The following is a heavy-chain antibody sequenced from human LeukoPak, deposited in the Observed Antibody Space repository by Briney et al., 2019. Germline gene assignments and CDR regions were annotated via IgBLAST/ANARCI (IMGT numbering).Heavy chain of an antibody. D-gene: IGHD1-1*01. CDR1: GGSMNSYY. V-gene: IGHV4-4*07. Sequence: SETLSLTCTVSGGSMNSYYWNWIRQPAGKGLEWIGRLYSSGSTNYNPSLKSRVTMSVDTSKNQFSLKLSSVTAADTAVYYCARGSYIWKYFFEYWSQGTLVTVSS. CDR3: ARGSYIWKYFFEY. CDR2: LYSSGST. J-gene: IGHJ4*02.